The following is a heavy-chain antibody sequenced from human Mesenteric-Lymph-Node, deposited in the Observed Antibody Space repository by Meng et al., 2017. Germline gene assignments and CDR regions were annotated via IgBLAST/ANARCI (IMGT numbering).Heavy chain of an antibody. Sequence: VESGAEVKMPGASVKVCCKASWYTITGEYMQRWLHAPGQGHELMGRVNPNSGGTKYAQKFPGRVTMTRDTSISTVYMVLSRLRSDDTAVYYCASDLTMYSSSYFDYWGQGTLVTVSS. CDR1: WYTITGEY. D-gene: IGHD6-13*01. J-gene: IGHJ4*02. V-gene: IGHV1-2*06. CDR3: ASDLTMYSSSYFDY. CDR2: VNPNSGGT.